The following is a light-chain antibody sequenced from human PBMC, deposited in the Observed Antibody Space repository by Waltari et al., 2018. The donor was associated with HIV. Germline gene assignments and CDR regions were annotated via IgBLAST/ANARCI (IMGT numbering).Light chain of an antibody. Sequence: QSVLTQPPSASGTFGQRVAISCSGSTSNIGDNTVNWYQQVPGAAPKLLIYNDDQRPSGVPDRFSGSKSGTSASLAINGLQSEDEATYYCSTWQDGLNGVVFGGGTELAVL. CDR3: STWQDGLNGVV. J-gene: IGLJ2*01. CDR1: TSNIGDNT. V-gene: IGLV1-44*01. CDR2: NDD.